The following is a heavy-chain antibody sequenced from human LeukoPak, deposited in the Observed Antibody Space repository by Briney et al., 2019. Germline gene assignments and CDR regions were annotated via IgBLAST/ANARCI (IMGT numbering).Heavy chain of an antibody. V-gene: IGHV4-34*01. J-gene: IGHJ6*02. CDR1: GGSISSYY. CDR3: ARLYYYDFGPYGMDV. D-gene: IGHD3-22*01. Sequence: SETLSLTCTVSGGSISSYYWSWIRQPPGKGLEWIGEINHSGSTNYNPSLKSRVTISVDTSKNQFSLKLSSVTAADTAVYYCARLYYYDFGPYGMDVWGQGTTVTVSS. CDR2: INHSGST.